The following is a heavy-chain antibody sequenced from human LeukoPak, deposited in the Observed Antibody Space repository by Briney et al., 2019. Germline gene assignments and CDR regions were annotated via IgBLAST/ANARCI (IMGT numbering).Heavy chain of an antibody. CDR1: GLTFYTYA. CDR2: ISGSGGST. CDR3: AKVETYYYGSGSYPDY. Sequence: GGSLRLSCEVSGLTFYTYAMSWVRQAPGKGLEWVSAISGSGGSTYYADSVKGRFTISRDNSKNTLYLQMNSLRAEDTAVYYCAKVETYYYGSGSYPDYWGQGTLVTVSS. V-gene: IGHV3-23*01. D-gene: IGHD3-10*01. J-gene: IGHJ4*02.